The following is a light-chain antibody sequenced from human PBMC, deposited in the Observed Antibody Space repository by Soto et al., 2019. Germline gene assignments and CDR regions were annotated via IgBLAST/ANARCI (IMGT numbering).Light chain of an antibody. CDR1: QDIGDW. CDR2: AAS. Sequence: PPPSVSASVGEKVTNTCRASQDIGDWLAWYQQKPGKAPKLLVYAASTLHSGVPSRFSGGGSGTDFTLTISSLQPEDFATYYCQQVNVYPSTFGGGTKVDIK. V-gene: IGKV1-12*02. J-gene: IGKJ4*01. CDR3: QQVNVYPST.